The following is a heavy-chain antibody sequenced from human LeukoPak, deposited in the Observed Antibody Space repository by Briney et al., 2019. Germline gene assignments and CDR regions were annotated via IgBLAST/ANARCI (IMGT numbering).Heavy chain of an antibody. CDR3: AKDGLSDFGSDTYLTPPGDLDS. CDR1: GFTFRSSG. CDR2: IRFDRSRE. J-gene: IGHJ4*02. D-gene: IGHD3-10*01. Sequence: PGGSLRLSCAASGFTFRSSGMHWVRQAPGKGLEWVAFIRFDRSREYYGDSVKGRFTISRDNSRNTLYLQMTNLRPEDTAVYYCAKDGLSDFGSDTYLTPPGDLDSWGQGTLVTVSS. V-gene: IGHV3-30*02.